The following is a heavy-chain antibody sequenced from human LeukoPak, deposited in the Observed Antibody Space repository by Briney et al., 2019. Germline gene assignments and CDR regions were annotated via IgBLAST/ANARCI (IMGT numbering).Heavy chain of an antibody. Sequence: GGSLRLSCAASGFTFSSYWMNWVRQAPGKGLEWTSYISRSSTTIYYADSVKGRFTISRDNAKNSLFLQMNSLRAEDTAVYYCARGSLFSPNWFDPWGQGTLVTVSS. CDR1: GFTFSSYW. D-gene: IGHD3-10*02. CDR3: ARGSLFSPNWFDP. CDR2: ISRSSTTI. J-gene: IGHJ5*02. V-gene: IGHV3-48*01.